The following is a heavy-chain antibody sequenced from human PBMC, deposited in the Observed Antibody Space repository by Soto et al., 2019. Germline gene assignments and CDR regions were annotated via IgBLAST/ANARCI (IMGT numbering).Heavy chain of an antibody. CDR1: GGSFSGYY. Sequence: SETLSLTCAVYGGSFSGYYWSWIRQPPGKGLEWIGEINHSGSTNYNPSLKSRVTISVDTSKNQFSLKLSSVTAADTAVYYCARGLRISMVRGGYYGIDVWGQGTTVTVSS. CDR3: ARGLRISMVRGGYYGIDV. V-gene: IGHV4-34*01. CDR2: INHSGST. D-gene: IGHD3-10*01. J-gene: IGHJ6*02.